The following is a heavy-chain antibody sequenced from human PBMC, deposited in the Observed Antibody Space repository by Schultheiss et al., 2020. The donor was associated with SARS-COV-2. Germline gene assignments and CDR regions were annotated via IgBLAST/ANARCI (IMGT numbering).Heavy chain of an antibody. CDR2: VSHSGGT. D-gene: IGHD4-11*01. V-gene: IGHV4-34*01. J-gene: IGHJ6*03. Sequence: SETLSLTCAVYGESFNGFSWTWIRQSPGKGLVWIGQVSHSGGTHYSPSLKRRVTISVDTSKSQFSLRLRSVTAADTAIYFCSRGRTSVIPSPVLGLGPHYFSYYMDVWGKGTTVTVSS. CDR3: SRGRTSVIPSPVLGLGPHYFSYYMDV. CDR1: GESFNGFS.